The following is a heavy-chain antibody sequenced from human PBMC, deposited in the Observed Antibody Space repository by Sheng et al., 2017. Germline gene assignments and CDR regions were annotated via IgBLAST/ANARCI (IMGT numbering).Heavy chain of an antibody. CDR2: ISSSGSTI. Sequence: QVQLVESGGGLVKPGGSLRLSCAASGFIFSDYYMSWIRQTPGRGLEWLSYISSSGSTIFYADSVRGRFTVSRDNAKNSLDLQMDRLRVEDTAIYYCVQGNCGSDCYRRWGHGTLVTVSS. V-gene: IGHV3-11*04. CDR3: VQGNCGSDCYRR. J-gene: IGHJ4*01. CDR1: GFIFSDYY. D-gene: IGHD2-21*01.